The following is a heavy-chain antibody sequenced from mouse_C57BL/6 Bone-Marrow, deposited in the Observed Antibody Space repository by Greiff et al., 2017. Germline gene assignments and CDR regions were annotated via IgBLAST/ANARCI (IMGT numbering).Heavy chain of an antibody. J-gene: IGHJ2*01. D-gene: IGHD2-4*01. CDR3: ARSDDYDGCDD. CDR1: GYTFTDYY. V-gene: IGHV1-26*01. Sequence: VQLQQSGPELVKPGASVKISCKASGYTFTDYYMNWVKQSHGKSLEWIGDIIPNNGGTSYNQKFKGKATLTVDKSSSTAYMELRSLTSEDSAVYYCARSDDYDGCDDWGQGTTLTVSS. CDR2: IIPNNGGT.